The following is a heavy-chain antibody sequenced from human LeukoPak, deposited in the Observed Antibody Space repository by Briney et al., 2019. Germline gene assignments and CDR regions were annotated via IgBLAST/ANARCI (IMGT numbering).Heavy chain of an antibody. CDR3: ARSGSGYYFGGYAFDI. CDR2: ISAYNGNT. Sequence: ASVKVSCKASGYTFTSYGISWVRQAPGQGLEWMGWISAYNGNTNYAQKLQGRVTMTTDTSTSTAYMELRSLRSDDTAVYYCARSGSGYYFGGYAFDIWGQGTMVTVSS. J-gene: IGHJ3*02. CDR1: GYTFTSYG. V-gene: IGHV1-18*01. D-gene: IGHD3-22*01.